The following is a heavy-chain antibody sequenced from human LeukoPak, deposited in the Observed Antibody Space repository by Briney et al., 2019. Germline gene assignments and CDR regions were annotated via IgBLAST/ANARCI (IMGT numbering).Heavy chain of an antibody. J-gene: IGHJ3*02. Sequence: GRSLRHSCAASGFTFDDYAMHWVRQAPGKGLEWVSGISWNSGSIGYADSVKGRFTISRDNAKNSLYLQMNSLRAEDMALYYCAKDIMRSSARAFDIWGQGTMVTVSS. CDR2: ISWNSGSI. CDR3: AKDIMRSSARAFDI. D-gene: IGHD3-22*01. V-gene: IGHV3-9*03. CDR1: GFTFDDYA.